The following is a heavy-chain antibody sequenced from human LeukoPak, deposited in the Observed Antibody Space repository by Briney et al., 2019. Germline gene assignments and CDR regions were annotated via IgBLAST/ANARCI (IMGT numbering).Heavy chain of an antibody. V-gene: IGHV3-30*03. J-gene: IGHJ4*02. CDR2: ISPVGRNK. CDR1: GITFSAYG. D-gene: IGHD6-6*01. CDR3: ARVWESYSSSPFDY. Sequence: GRSLRLSCAVSGITFSAYGMHWVRQVPGKGLEWVAGISPVGRNKYYGDSVWGRLTISRDKSKNTLDLQMYRLRVEDAAVYYCARVWESYSSSPFDYWGQGTLVTVSS.